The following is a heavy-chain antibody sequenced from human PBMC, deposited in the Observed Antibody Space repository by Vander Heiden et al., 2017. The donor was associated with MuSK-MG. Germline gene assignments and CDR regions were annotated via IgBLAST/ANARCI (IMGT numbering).Heavy chain of an antibody. V-gene: IGHV4-39*01. D-gene: IGHD2-2*01. CDR3: ASLLASPRLDY. CDR2: IYYSGST. CDR1: GGTISGSSYY. J-gene: IGHJ4*02. Sequence: QLQLQASGPGLVKPSETLSLTCTVSGGTISGSSYYWGWLRQPPGRGLEWIGSIYYSGSTYYNPSLKSRVTISVDTSKNQFSLKLSSVTAADTAVYYCASLLASPRLDYWGQGTLVTVSS.